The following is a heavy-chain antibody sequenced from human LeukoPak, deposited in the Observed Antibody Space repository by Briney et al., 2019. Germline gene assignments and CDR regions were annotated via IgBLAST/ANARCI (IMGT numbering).Heavy chain of an antibody. D-gene: IGHD6-19*01. V-gene: IGHV3-23*01. CDR2: ISGGSGYT. J-gene: IGHJ4*02. CDR1: GLIFSNYA. CDR3: AKARGTSGWFFDY. Sequence: GGSLRLSCAASGLIFSNYAMNWVRQTPGKGLEWVSAISGGSGYTYDTDSVKGRFTISGDNAKNTMYLQMNSLRAEDTAIYYCAKARGTSGWFFDYWGQGTLVTVSS.